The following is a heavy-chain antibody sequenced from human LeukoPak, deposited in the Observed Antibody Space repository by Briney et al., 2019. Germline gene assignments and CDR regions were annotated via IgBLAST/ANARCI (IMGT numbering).Heavy chain of an antibody. Sequence: SVKVSCKASGGSFSSYAISWVRQAPGQGLEWMGRIIPILGIANYAQKLQGRVTMTTDTSTNTAYMELRSLRSDDTAVYYCAREGLGELTLDYWGQGTLVTVSS. J-gene: IGHJ4*02. V-gene: IGHV1-69*04. D-gene: IGHD3-16*01. CDR1: GGSFSSYA. CDR3: AREGLGELTLDY. CDR2: IIPILGIA.